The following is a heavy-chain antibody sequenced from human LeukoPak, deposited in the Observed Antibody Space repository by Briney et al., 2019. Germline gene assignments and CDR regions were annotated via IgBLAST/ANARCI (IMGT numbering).Heavy chain of an antibody. D-gene: IGHD3-3*01. J-gene: IGHJ4*02. CDR3: ARDPRFWSGYYMDYFDY. CDR2: IIPILGIA. CDR1: GGTFSSYA. V-gene: IGHV1-69*04. Sequence: SVKVSCKASGGTFSSYAISWVRQAPGQGLEWMGRIIPILGIANYAQKFQGRVTITADKSTSTAYMELSSLRSEDTAVYYCARDPRFWSGYYMDYFDYWGQGTLVTVSS.